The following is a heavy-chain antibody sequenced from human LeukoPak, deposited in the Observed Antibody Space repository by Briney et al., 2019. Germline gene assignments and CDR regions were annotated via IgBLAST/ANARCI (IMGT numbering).Heavy chain of an antibody. CDR2: ISSNGGST. Sequence: PGGSLRLSCAASGFTFSSYSMHGVRQAPGKGLEYVSAISSNGGSTYYANSVKGRFTISRDNSNNTLFLQMGSLRAEDMAVYYCARTYCSSTSCLVDYWGQGTLVTVSS. V-gene: IGHV3-64*01. CDR1: GFTFSSYS. CDR3: ARTYCSSTSCLVDY. D-gene: IGHD2-2*01. J-gene: IGHJ4*02.